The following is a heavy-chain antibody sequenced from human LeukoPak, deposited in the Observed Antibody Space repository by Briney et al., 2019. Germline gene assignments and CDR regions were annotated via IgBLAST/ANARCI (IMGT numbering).Heavy chain of an antibody. D-gene: IGHD3-3*01. CDR1: GYTFTSYG. Sequence: ASVKVSCKASGYTFTSYGISWVRQAPGQGLEWTGWISAYNGNTNYAQKLQGRVTMTTDTSTSTAYMELRSLRSDDTAVYYCARDLNTIFGVVTTDDAFDIWGQGTMVTVSS. CDR2: ISAYNGNT. J-gene: IGHJ3*02. V-gene: IGHV1-18*01. CDR3: ARDLNTIFGVVTTDDAFDI.